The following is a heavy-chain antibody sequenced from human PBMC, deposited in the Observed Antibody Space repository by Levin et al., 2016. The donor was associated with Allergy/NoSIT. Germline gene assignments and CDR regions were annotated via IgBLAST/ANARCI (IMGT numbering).Heavy chain of an antibody. Sequence: SETLSLTCRVSGASINSHYWNWIRQPPGKGLEWIGYVFYSGSRKYNPSLESRLTISVDRPQRLFSLKVTSVTAADTAIYYCARHSGGAGFDTWGQGILVSVSS. D-gene: IGHD3-10*01. CDR3: ARHSGGAGFDT. CDR1: GASINSHY. J-gene: IGHJ5*02. V-gene: IGHV4-59*08. CDR2: VFYSGSR.